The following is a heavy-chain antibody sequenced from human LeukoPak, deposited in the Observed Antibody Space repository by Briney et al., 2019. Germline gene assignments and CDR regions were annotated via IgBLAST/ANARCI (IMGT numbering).Heavy chain of an antibody. J-gene: IGHJ5*02. Sequence: GASVKVSCKASGYTFTSYAMHWVRQAPGQRLEWMGWINAGNGNTKYSQKFQGRVTITRDTSASTAYMELSSLRSDDTAVYYCARDRDSGYPANWFDPWGQGTLVTVSS. CDR2: INAGNGNT. D-gene: IGHD5-12*01. V-gene: IGHV1-3*01. CDR1: GYTFTSYA. CDR3: ARDRDSGYPANWFDP.